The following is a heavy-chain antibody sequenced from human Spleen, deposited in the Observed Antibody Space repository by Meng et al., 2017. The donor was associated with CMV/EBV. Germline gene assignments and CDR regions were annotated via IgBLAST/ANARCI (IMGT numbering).Heavy chain of an antibody. CDR2: IYYSGST. CDR3: ARGFGNFWSAEYNWFDP. D-gene: IGHD3-3*01. Sequence: GSLRLSCTVSGGSISSYYWSWIRQPPGKGLEWIGYIYYSGSTNYNPSLKSRVTISVDTSKNQFSLKLSSVTAADTAVYYCARGFGNFWSAEYNWFDPWGQGTLVTVSS. CDR1: GGSISSYY. J-gene: IGHJ5*02. V-gene: IGHV4-59*01.